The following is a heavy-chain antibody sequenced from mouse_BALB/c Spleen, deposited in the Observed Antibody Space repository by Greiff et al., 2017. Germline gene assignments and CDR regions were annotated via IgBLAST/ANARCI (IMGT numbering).Heavy chain of an antibody. CDR1: GYTFTDYE. CDR3: ARDRFYFDY. J-gene: IGHJ2*01. V-gene: IGHV1-15*01. D-gene: IGHD2-14*01. CDR2: IDPETGGT. Sequence: VQLQQSGAELVRPGASVTLSCKASGYTFTDYEMHWVKQTPVHGLEWIGAIDPETGGTAYNQKFKGKATLTVDKSSSTAYMQLSSLTSEDSAVYYCARDRFYFDYWGQGTTLTVSS.